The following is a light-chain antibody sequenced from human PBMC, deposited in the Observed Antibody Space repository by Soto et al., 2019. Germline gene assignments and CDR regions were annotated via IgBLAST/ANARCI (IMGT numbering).Light chain of an antibody. CDR2: GTS. Sequence: EIVLTQSPGTLSLSPGERATLSCRASQSVPRNYLAWYQQRPGQAPRLLIFGTSSRATGIPDKFSGSGSGTDFTLTITRLEPDDFAEYYCQYYGSPSWTFGQGTKVEIK. CDR3: QYYGSPSWT. V-gene: IGKV3-20*01. J-gene: IGKJ1*01. CDR1: QSVPRNY.